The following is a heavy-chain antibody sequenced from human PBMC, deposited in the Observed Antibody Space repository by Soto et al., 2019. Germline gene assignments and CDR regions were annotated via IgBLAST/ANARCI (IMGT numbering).Heavy chain of an antibody. J-gene: IGHJ4*02. V-gene: IGHV4-39*01. D-gene: IGHD3-22*01. CDR2: IYYSGST. Sequence: QLQLQESGPGLVKPSETLSLTCTVSGGSISSSSYYWGWIRQPPGKGLEWTGSIYYSGSTYYNPSLKSRVTISVDTSKNQFSLKLSSVTAADTAVYYCARYERSSGRPLWGQGTLVTVSS. CDR1: GGSISSSSYY. CDR3: ARYERSSGRPL.